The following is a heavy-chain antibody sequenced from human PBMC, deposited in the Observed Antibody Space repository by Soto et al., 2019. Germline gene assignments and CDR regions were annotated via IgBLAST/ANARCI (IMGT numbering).Heavy chain of an antibody. D-gene: IGHD4-17*01. Sequence: VQLVQSGAEVKKPGASVRVSCKASGYTFTSFGLRWVRQAPGHGPEWMGWISPESDKATYAHKFHGRIIMTTDTSTTTAYMDLRSLTSDDTAVYYCARDLCFISPSTVTTDAYWGQGSLVSVS. J-gene: IGHJ4*02. CDR2: ISPESDKA. V-gene: IGHV1-18*01. CDR1: GYTFTSFG. CDR3: ARDLCFISPSTVTTDAY.